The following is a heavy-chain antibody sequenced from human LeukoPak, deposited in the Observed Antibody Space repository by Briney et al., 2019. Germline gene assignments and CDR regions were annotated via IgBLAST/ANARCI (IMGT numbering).Heavy chain of an antibody. CDR2: IYSGGST. V-gene: IGHV3-66*01. CDR1: GFTVSNNY. J-gene: IGHJ6*02. CDR3: ASGPYYYYGMDV. Sequence: QPGGSLRLSCAASGFTVSNNYMSWVRQAPGKGLEWVSVIYSGGSTYYADSVKGRFTISSDKSTNTLYLQMNSLRAEDTAAYYCASGPYYYYGMDVWGQGTTVTVSS.